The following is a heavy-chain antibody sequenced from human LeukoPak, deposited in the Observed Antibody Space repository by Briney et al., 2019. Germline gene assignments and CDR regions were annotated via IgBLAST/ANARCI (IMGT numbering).Heavy chain of an antibody. CDR1: GYTFTSYG. CDR2: ISAYNGNT. Sequence: ASVKVSCKASGYTFTSYGISWVRQAPGQGLEWMGWISAYNGNTNYAQKLQGRVTMTTDTSTSTAYMELRSLRSDDAAVYYCAGDQGWVRDDFWSGYHLDYYYYYMDVWGKGTTVTVSS. CDR3: AGDQGWVRDDFWSGYHLDYYYYYMDV. D-gene: IGHD3-3*01. J-gene: IGHJ6*03. V-gene: IGHV1-18*01.